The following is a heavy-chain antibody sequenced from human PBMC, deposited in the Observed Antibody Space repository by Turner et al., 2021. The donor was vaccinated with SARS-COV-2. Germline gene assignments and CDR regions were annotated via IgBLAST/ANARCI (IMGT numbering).Heavy chain of an antibody. Sequence: QVQLVESGGGVVQPGRSRRLPVAAPGFTFSSYDMHWVRQAPGKGLEWVAVIWYDGSNKYYADSVKGRFTISRDNSKNTLYLQMNSLRAEDTAVYYCARQTDSSTWQTYYFDYWGQGTLVTVSS. D-gene: IGHD6-13*01. J-gene: IGHJ4*02. CDR2: IWYDGSNK. V-gene: IGHV3-33*01. CDR1: GFTFSSYD. CDR3: ARQTDSSTWQTYYFDY.